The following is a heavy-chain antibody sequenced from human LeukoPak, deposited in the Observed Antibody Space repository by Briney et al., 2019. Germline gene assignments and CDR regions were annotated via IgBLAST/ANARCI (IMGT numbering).Heavy chain of an antibody. D-gene: IGHD3-22*01. J-gene: IGHJ5*02. V-gene: IGHV3-7*01. CDR3: ANGGTYSSGP. CDR1: GFTFSTYW. Sequence: GGSLRLSCGASGFTFSTYWMTWVRQAPGKGLEWVANIKGDGSEQYYVDSVKGRFTISRDNAKNSLFLQINSLRAEDTAVYYCANGGTYSSGPWGQGTLVTVSS. CDR2: IKGDGSEQ.